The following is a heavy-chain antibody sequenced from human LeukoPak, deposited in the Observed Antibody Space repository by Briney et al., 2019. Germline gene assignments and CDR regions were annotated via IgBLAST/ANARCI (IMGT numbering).Heavy chain of an antibody. CDR1: GYSISSGYY. Sequence: SETLSLTCTVSGYSISSGYYWGWIRQPPGKGLEWIGSIYYSGSTYYNPSLKSRVTISVDTSKNQFSLKLSSVTAADTAVYYCAREKQQLVQDWFDPWGQGTLVTVSS. CDR2: IYYSGST. J-gene: IGHJ5*02. V-gene: IGHV4-38-2*02. CDR3: AREKQQLVQDWFDP. D-gene: IGHD6-13*01.